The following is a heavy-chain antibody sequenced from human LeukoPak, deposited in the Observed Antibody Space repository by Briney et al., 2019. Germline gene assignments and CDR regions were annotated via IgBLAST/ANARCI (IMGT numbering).Heavy chain of an antibody. CDR2: IYYSGST. Sequence: ASETLSLTCTVSGGSISSYYWSWIRQPPGKGLEWIGYIYYSGSTNYNPSLKSRVTISVDTSKNQFSLKLSSVTAADTAVYYCARRNGTVTLGYYYYYMDVWGKGTTVTVSS. J-gene: IGHJ6*03. D-gene: IGHD4-11*01. CDR3: ARRNGTVTLGYYYYYMDV. V-gene: IGHV4-59*08. CDR1: GGSISSYY.